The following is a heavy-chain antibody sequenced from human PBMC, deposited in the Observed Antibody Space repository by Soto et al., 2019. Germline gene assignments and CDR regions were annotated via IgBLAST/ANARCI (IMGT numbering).Heavy chain of an antibody. CDR3: ARDQSYGYGYYYYGMDV. Sequence: ASVKVSCKASGYTFTSYAMNWVRQAPGQGLEWMGWTNTNTGNPTYAQGFTGRFVFSLDTSVSTAYLQICSLKAEDTAVYYYARDQSYGYGYYYYGMDVWGQGTTVTVS. J-gene: IGHJ6*02. CDR1: GYTFTSYA. V-gene: IGHV7-4-1*01. D-gene: IGHD5-18*01. CDR2: TNTNTGNP.